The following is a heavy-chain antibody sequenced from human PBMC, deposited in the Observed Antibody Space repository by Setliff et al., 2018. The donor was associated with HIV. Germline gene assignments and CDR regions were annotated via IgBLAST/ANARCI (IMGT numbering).Heavy chain of an antibody. CDR2: INPSGSIT. CDR1: GGI. Sequence: GASVKVSCKTSGGIISWVRQAPGQGLEWMGMINPSGSITNYAQKFQGRLTLTRDTSMSTVYMELNSLKSEDTAIYYCAREPPRRRGTVAEDYWGQGTLVTVSS. CDR3: AREPPRRRGTVAEDY. V-gene: IGHV1-46*01. D-gene: IGHD1-26*01. J-gene: IGHJ4*02.